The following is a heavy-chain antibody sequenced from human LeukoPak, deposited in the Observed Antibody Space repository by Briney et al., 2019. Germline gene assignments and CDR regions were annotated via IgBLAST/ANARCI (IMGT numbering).Heavy chain of an antibody. CDR3: ARDSGTNWFDP. J-gene: IGHJ5*02. CDR1: GYTFTSYY. V-gene: IGHV1-46*01. CDR2: INPSGGST. D-gene: IGHD6-25*01. Sequence: ASVKVSCKASGYTFTSYYMHWVRQAPGQGLEWMGIINPSGGSTSYAQKFRGRVTMTRDTSTSTVYMELSSLRSEDTAVYYCARDSGTNWFDPWGQGTLVTVSS.